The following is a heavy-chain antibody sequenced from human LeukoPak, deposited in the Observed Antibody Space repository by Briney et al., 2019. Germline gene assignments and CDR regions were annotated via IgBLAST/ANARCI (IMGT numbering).Heavy chain of an antibody. CDR1: GFTFSSYS. V-gene: IGHV3-21*01. J-gene: IGHJ6*03. Sequence: KSGGSLRLFCAASGFTFSSYSMNWVRQAPGKGLEWVSSISSSSSYIYYADSVKGRFTISRDNAKNSLYLQMNSLRAEDTAVYYCARDGVIAARRWQNYMDVWGKGTTVTVSS. CDR3: ARDGVIAARRWQNYMDV. CDR2: ISSSSSYI. D-gene: IGHD6-6*01.